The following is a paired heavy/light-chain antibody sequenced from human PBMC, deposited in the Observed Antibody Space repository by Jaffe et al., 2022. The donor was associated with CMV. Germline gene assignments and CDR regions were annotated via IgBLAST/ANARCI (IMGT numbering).Light chain of an antibody. CDR1: NIGSKS. CDR2: YDS. Sequence: SYVLTQPPSVSVAPGKTARITCGGNNIGSKSVHWYQQKPGQAPVLVIYYDSDRPSGIPERFSGSNSGNTATLTISRVEAGDEADYYCQVWDSSSDHPNWVFGGGTKLTVL. J-gene: IGLJ3*02. CDR3: QVWDSSSDHPNWV. V-gene: IGLV3-21*04.
Heavy chain of an antibody. J-gene: IGHJ5*02. CDR2: IYSGGST. CDR3: ARMTWYYDILTGYKNWFDP. V-gene: IGHV3-53*02. D-gene: IGHD3-9*01. Sequence: EVQLVETGGGLIQPGGSLRLSCAASGFTVSSNYMSWVRQAPGKGLEWVSVIYSGGSTYYADSVKGRFTISRDNSKNTLYLQMNSLRAEDTAVYYCARMTWYYDILTGYKNWFDPWGQGTLVTVSS. CDR1: GFTVSSNY.